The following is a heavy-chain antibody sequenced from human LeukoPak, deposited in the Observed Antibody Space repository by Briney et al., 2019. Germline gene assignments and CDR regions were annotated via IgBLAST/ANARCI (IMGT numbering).Heavy chain of an antibody. CDR3: ARDSLFSKPGTFDY. D-gene: IGHD1-14*01. CDR2: TYYRSKWYN. Sequence: SQTLSLTCALSGDSVSSNSAAWHWLRQSPSRGLEWLGRTYYRSKWYNDYAVSVKSRITINPDTSKNQFSLQLNSVTPEATAVYYCARDSLFSKPGTFDYWGEGTLVTVSS. J-gene: IGHJ4*02. V-gene: IGHV6-1*01. CDR1: GDSVSSNSAA.